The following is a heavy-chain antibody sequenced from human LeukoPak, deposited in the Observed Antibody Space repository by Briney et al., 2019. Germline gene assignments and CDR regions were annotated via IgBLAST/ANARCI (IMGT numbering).Heavy chain of an antibody. D-gene: IGHD6-19*01. J-gene: IGHJ4*02. V-gene: IGHV3-53*01. CDR3: ARRDTTGWYHHFDY. Sequence: GGFLRLSCVASGFTVSSNSMTWVRQAPGQGLEWVSILYNGGGANYADSVKGRFTISRDNSRNTLFLQMNSLRAEDTAVYYCARRDTTGWYHHFDYWGQGTLVTVSS. CDR1: GFTVSSNS. CDR2: LYNGGGA.